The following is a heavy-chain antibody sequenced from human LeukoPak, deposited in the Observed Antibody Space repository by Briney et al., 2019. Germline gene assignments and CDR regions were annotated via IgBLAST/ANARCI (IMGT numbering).Heavy chain of an antibody. CDR3: AKGKTPYYYDSSGYDY. D-gene: IGHD3-22*01. J-gene: IGHJ4*02. V-gene: IGHV1-2*02. Sequence: GASVKVSCKASGYTFTGYYMHWVRQAPGQGLEWMGWINPKSGVTNYAQKFQGRVTMTRDTSISTAYMELSRLRSDDTAVYYCAKGKTPYYYDSSGYDYWGQGTLVTVSS. CDR1: GYTFTGYY. CDR2: INPKSGVT.